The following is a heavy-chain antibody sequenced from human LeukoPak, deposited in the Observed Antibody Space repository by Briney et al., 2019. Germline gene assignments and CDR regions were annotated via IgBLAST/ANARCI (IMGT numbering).Heavy chain of an antibody. CDR2: ISWNSGSI. V-gene: IGHV3-9*01. J-gene: IGHJ4*02. CDR1: GFTFDDYA. CDR3: AKAPDDSSGYYFDY. D-gene: IGHD3-22*01. Sequence: PGGSLRLSCAASGFTFDDYAMHWVRQAPGKGLEWVSGISWNSGSIGYADSVKGRFTISRDNAKNSLHLQMNSLRAEDTALYYCAKAPDDSSGYYFDYWGQGTLVTVSS.